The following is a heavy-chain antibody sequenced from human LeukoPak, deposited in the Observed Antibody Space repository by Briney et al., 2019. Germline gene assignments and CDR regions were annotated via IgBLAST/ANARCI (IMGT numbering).Heavy chain of an antibody. V-gene: IGHV3-48*01. CDR2: ISRGSRTI. Sequence: GGSLRLSCTASGFTFSDYSMNWVRQAPGKGLEWVSNISRGSRTIYYSDSVKGRLTISRDNAKNSLYLQMNSLRAEDTAVYYCAREHYFYHMDGWGEGTTVTVSS. CDR3: AREHYFYHMDG. CDR1: GFTFSDYS. J-gene: IGHJ6*03.